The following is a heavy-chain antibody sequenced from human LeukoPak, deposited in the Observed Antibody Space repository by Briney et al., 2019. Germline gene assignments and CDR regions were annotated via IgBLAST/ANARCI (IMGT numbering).Heavy chain of an antibody. CDR1: GGTFSSYA. J-gene: IGHJ4*02. CDR3: ARVLDGSPTEYYFDY. V-gene: IGHV1-69*13. Sequence: GASVKVSCKASGGTFSSYAISWVRQAPGQGLEWMGGIIPIFGTANYAQKFQGRVTITADESTSTAYMELSSLRSEDTAVYYCARVLDGSPTEYYFDYWGQGTLVTVSS. CDR2: IIPIFGTA. D-gene: IGHD3/OR15-3a*01.